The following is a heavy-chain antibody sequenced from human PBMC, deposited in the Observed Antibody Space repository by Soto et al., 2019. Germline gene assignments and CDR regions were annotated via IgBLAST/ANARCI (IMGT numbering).Heavy chain of an antibody. CDR3: ARDRSGDIMAFDI. J-gene: IGHJ3*02. Sequence: PGGSLRLSCAASGFTFGSYSMNWVRQAPGKGLEWVSSISSSSSYIYYADSVKGRFTISRDNAKNSLYLQMNSLRTEDTAVYYCARDRSGDIMAFDIWGQGTMVTVSS. V-gene: IGHV3-21*01. CDR1: GFTFGSYS. D-gene: IGHD6-19*01. CDR2: ISSSSSYI.